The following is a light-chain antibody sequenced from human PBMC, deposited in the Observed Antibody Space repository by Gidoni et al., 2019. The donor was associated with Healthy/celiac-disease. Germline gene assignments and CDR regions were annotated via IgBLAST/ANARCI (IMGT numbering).Light chain of an antibody. V-gene: IGKV3-15*01. CDR1: QSVSGN. CDR2: AAS. Sequence: IVMTQSPATLSVSPGERATLSCRASQSVSGNLAWYQQKPGQAPRLLIYAASTRATVIPVRFSGSGSATYFTLTITSLQSEDVAVYYCQQYHAWSPSTFXQXTKVEIK. CDR3: QQYHAWSPST. J-gene: IGKJ1*01.